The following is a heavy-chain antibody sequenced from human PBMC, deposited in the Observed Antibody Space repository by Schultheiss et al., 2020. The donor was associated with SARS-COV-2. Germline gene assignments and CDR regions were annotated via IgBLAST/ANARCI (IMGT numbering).Heavy chain of an antibody. CDR2: IYYSGST. J-gene: IGHJ4*02. V-gene: IGHV4-59*01. Sequence: SETLSLTCTVSGGSISSYYWSWIRQPPGKGLEWIGYIYYSGSTNYNPSLKSRVTISVDTSKNQFSLKLSSVTAADTAVYYCARGGSGSYGPDYWGQGTLVTVSS. CDR3: ARGGSGSYGPDY. D-gene: IGHD1-26*01. CDR1: GGSISSYY.